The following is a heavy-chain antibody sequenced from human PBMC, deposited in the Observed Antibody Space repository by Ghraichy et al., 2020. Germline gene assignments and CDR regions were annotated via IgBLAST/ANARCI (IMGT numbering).Heavy chain of an antibody. J-gene: IGHJ4*02. CDR2: VSHSGST. Sequence: SETLYLTCSVSGGSILSNTWWARVSQSPGKGLEWIGEVSHSGSTNYNPSLKRRVTVSRDNSKNQFSLSLTSVTASDTAVYYCAREFDQLRYLDSWGPGTLVIVSS. V-gene: IGHV4-4*02. CDR1: GGSILSNTW. CDR3: AREFDQLRYLDS. D-gene: IGHD1-1*01.